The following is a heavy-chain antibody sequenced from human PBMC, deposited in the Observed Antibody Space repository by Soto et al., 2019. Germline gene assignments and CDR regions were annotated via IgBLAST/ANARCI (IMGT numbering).Heavy chain of an antibody. CDR2: TYYRSKWYN. J-gene: IGHJ5*02. Sequence: SQTLSLTCSISADSVSSNSAAWNWIRQSPSRGLEWLGRTYYRSKWYNDYAVSVKSRITINPDTSKNQFSLQLNSVTPEDTAVYYCAREILTPKGYSSPNWLDPWGQRTLVTVSS. CDR1: ADSVSSNSAA. CDR3: AREILTPKGYSSPNWLDP. V-gene: IGHV6-1*01. D-gene: IGHD6-13*01.